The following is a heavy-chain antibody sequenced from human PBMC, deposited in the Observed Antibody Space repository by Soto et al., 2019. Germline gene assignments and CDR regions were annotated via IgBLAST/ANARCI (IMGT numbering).Heavy chain of an antibody. D-gene: IGHD3-22*01. Sequence: SVKVSCKASGGTFSSYAISWVRQAPGQGLQWMGGIIPIFGTANYAQKFQGRVTITADESTSTAYMELSSLRSEDTAVYYCAGDLDSYFDYWGQGTLVTVSS. CDR2: IIPIFGTA. J-gene: IGHJ4*02. CDR1: GGTFSSYA. CDR3: AGDLDSYFDY. V-gene: IGHV1-69*13.